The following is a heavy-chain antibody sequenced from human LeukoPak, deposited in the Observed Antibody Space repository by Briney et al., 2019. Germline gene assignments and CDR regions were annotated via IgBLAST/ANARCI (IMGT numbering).Heavy chain of an antibody. J-gene: IGHJ5*02. CDR1: GGSISSSSSY. V-gene: IGHV4-39*07. CDR3: ARNFTSTARKWLFQGWFDP. CDR2: IFYSGST. Sequence: PSETLSLTCTVSGGSISSSSSYWGWIRQPPGEGLEWIGSIFYSGSTYYNPSLKSRVTISVDTSKNQFSLKLTSVTAADTAVYFCARNFTSTARKWLFQGWFDPWGQGTLVTVSS. D-gene: IGHD3-22*01.